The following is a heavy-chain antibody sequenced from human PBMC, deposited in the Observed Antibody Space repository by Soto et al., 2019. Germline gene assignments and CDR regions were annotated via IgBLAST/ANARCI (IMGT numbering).Heavy chain of an antibody. J-gene: IGHJ4*02. CDR1: GFTFTTYA. V-gene: IGHV3-23*01. D-gene: IGHD2-2*01. CDR2: ISASGGST. Sequence: PGGSLRLSCAASGFTFTTYAFSWVRQAPGKGLERVSGISASGGSTYFADFVKGRFTISRDNSKNTLYLQMNSLRAEDTAEYYCAKDLGYCDSTTCYFDHWGQGTLVTVSS. CDR3: AKDLGYCDSTTCYFDH.